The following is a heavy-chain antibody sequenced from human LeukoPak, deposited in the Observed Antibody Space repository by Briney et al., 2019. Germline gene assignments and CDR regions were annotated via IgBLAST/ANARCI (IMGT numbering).Heavy chain of an antibody. D-gene: IGHD6-13*01. CDR1: GGTLSSYA. Sequence: SVKVSCKASGGTLSSYAISWVRQAPGQGLEWMGGIIPIFGTANYAQKFQGRVTITADESTSTAYMELSSLRSEDTAVYYCARDPIIAAAVNYFDYWGQGTLVTVSS. V-gene: IGHV1-69*01. J-gene: IGHJ4*02. CDR2: IIPIFGTA. CDR3: ARDPIIAAAVNYFDY.